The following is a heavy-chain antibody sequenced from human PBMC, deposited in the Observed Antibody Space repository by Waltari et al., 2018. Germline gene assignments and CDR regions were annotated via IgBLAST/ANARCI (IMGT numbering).Heavy chain of an antibody. J-gene: IGHJ5*02. Sequence: EVQLVESGGGLVQPGGSLRLSCAASGFTFSVYEMNWVRQAPGKGLEWVSYISGSVSIIDYADSVKGRFTISRDNAKNSLYLQMNNLRAEDTAVYYCARDPHQIAVAHWFDPWGQGTLVTVSS. CDR1: GFTFSVYE. CDR3: ARDPHQIAVAHWFDP. V-gene: IGHV3-48*03. D-gene: IGHD2-2*01. CDR2: ISGSVSII.